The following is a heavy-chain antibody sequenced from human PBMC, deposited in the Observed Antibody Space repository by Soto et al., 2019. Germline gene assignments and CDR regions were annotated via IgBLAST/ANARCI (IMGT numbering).Heavy chain of an antibody. CDR3: ARGGGSPYHDHEFDY. CDR1: GVSTSNHY. V-gene: IGHV4-59*11. CDR2: IYYRGTT. Sequence: QVQLLESGPGLVKPSETLSLTCSVSGVSTSNHYWTWIRKPPGQGPEWIGCIYYRGTTNYNASFNSRVTISVDTSKNQFSLKLTSVTTADTAVYYCARGGGSPYHDHEFDYWGQGILVTVSS. D-gene: IGHD2-2*01. J-gene: IGHJ4*02.